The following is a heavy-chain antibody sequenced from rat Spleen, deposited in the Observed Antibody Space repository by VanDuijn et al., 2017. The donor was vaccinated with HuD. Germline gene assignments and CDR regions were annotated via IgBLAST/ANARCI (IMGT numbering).Heavy chain of an antibody. J-gene: IGHJ3*01. CDR1: GFSLTSYN. CDR3: TRDLYYYSSYTPDWFAY. V-gene: IGHV2-63*01. CDR2: MRYNGDP. Sequence: QVQLKESGPGLVQSSQTLSLTCNVSGFSLTSYNVHWVRQPPGKGLEWMGRMRYNGDPSYNSALKSRLSISRDTSKNQVFLKMNSLQTDDTGTYYCTRDLYYYSSYTPDWFAYWGQGTLVTVSS. D-gene: IGHD1-2*01.